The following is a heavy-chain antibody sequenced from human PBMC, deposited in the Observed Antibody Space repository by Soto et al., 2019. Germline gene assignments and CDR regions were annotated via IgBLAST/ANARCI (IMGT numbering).Heavy chain of an antibody. Sequence: PGGSLRLSCAASGFTFSSYAMHWVRQAPGKGLEWVAVISYDGSNKYYADSVKGRFTISRDNSKNTLYLQMNSLRAEDTAVYYCDKFYGDFDYWGQGTLVTVSS. V-gene: IGHV3-30-3*01. CDR2: ISYDGSNK. CDR1: GFTFSSYA. J-gene: IGHJ4*02. CDR3: DKFYGDFDY. D-gene: IGHD4-17*01.